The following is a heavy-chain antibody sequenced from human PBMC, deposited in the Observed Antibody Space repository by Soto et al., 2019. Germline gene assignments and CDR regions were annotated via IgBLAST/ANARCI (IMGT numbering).Heavy chain of an antibody. CDR1: GLSITDSEMG. Sequence: QVTLKESGPVLVKPTEPLTLRCTVSGLSITDSEMGVSWIRQPPWQPLEWLAHIDSSGEKAYRTFLKSRLAISKDTSKSQIVLTMTNMDPADTATYYCARRHLAVAVSPWFDPWGQGIPVTVSS. J-gene: IGHJ5*02. V-gene: IGHV2-26*01. D-gene: IGHD6-19*01. CDR2: IDSSGEK. CDR3: ARRHLAVAVSPWFDP.